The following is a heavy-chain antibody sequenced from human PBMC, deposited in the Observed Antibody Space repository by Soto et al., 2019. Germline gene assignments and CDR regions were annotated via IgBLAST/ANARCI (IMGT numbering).Heavy chain of an antibody. CDR2: IKQDGSEK. CDR1: GFTFSSYW. D-gene: IGHD3-22*01. J-gene: IGHJ4*02. V-gene: IGHV3-7*01. CDR3: AKDALAIVVVRALSIDY. Sequence: PVGSLRLSCAASGFTFSSYWMSWVRQAPGKGLEWVANIKQDGSEKYYVDSVKGRFTISRDNAKNSLYLQMNSPRAEDTAVYYCAKDALAIVVVRALSIDYWGQGTLVTVSS.